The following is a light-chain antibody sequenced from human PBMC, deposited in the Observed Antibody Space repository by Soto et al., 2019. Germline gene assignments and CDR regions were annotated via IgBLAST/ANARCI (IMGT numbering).Light chain of an antibody. CDR1: QSVTEW. CDR2: KAS. CDR3: QQYSIYPWT. J-gene: IGKJ1*01. Sequence: DIQMTQSPSTLSASVGDRVTITCRASQSVTEWLAWYQQKPGKAPNLLIYKASSLQSGVPSRFGGSGFGTEFTLTISSLQPDDFATYYCQQYSIYPWTFGQGTKVEIK. V-gene: IGKV1-5*03.